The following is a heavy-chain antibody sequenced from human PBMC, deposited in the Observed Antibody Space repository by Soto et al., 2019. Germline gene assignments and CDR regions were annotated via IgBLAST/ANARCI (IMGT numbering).Heavy chain of an antibody. V-gene: IGHV1-18*01. CDR2: ISAYNGNT. CDR3: ARDRSPYYYDSSGEFDP. Sequence: GASVKVSCKASDYTFTSYGISWVRQAPGQGLEWMGWISAYNGNTNYAQKLQGRVTMTTDTSTSTAHMELRSLRSDDTAVYYCARDRSPYYYDSSGEFDPWGQGTLVTVSS. J-gene: IGHJ5*02. CDR1: DYTFTSYG. D-gene: IGHD3-22*01.